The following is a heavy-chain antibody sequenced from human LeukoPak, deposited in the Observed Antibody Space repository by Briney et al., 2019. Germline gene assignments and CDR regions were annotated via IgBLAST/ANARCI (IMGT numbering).Heavy chain of an antibody. CDR3: AKDIPDYDSSGYTLFDY. V-gene: IGHV3-23*01. CDR1: GFTFSSYA. J-gene: IGHJ4*02. Sequence: PGGSLRLSCAASGFTFSSYAMSWVRQAPGKGLEWVSAISGSGGSTYYADSVKGRFTISRDNSKNTLYLQMNSLRAEDTAVYYCAKDIPDYDSSGYTLFDYWGQGTLVTVSS. D-gene: IGHD3-22*01. CDR2: ISGSGGST.